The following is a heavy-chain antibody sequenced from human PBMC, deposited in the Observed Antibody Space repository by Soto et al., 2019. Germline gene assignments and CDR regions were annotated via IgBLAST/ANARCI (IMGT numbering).Heavy chain of an antibody. D-gene: IGHD6-13*01. CDR2: IYFSGGT. CDR1: GGSISSYH. J-gene: IGHJ4*02. Sequence: PSDTLSLTCTVSGGSISSYHWSWIRQPPGKGLEWIGYIYFSGGTNYNPSLKSRVTISVDTSKNQFSLKLSSVTAADTAVYYCARESRSWYGSIWDYWGQGTLVTVSS. CDR3: ARESRSWYGSIWDY. V-gene: IGHV4-59*12.